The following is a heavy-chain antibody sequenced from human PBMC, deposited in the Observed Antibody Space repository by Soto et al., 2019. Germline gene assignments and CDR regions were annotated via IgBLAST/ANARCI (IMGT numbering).Heavy chain of an antibody. CDR3: AKMTGSSPGKDAFDI. D-gene: IGHD2-15*01. J-gene: IGHJ3*02. V-gene: IGHV3-15*01. Sequence: PGGSLRLSCAASGVTFSVACMSWVRQAPGKGLEWVGRIKSQIDGGTTDYAAPVKGRFTISRDDSKSTLFLQMNSLNTEDTAVYYCAKMTGSSPGKDAFDIWGQGTMVTVSS. CDR2: IKSQIDGGTT. CDR1: GVTFSVAC.